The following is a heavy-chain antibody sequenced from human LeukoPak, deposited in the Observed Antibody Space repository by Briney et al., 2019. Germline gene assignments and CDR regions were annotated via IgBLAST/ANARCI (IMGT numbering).Heavy chain of an antibody. D-gene: IGHD3-10*01. CDR3: ARDPRGP. Sequence: PGGSLRLSCAASGFTFSYYAMHWVRQAPGKGLEWVAVISYDGSNKYYADSVKGRFTISRDNSKNTLYLQMNSLRAEDTAVYYCARDPRGPWGQGTLVTVSS. V-gene: IGHV3-30*04. CDR1: GFTFSYYA. CDR2: ISYDGSNK. J-gene: IGHJ5*02.